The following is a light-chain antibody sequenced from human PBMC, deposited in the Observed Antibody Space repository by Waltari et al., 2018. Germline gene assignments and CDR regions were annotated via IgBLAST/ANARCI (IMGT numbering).Light chain of an antibody. CDR3: QQRSNWRGT. V-gene: IGKV3-11*01. Sequence: EIVLPQSPATLSFSPGQRATPTGRATQSVNSYLAWYQQKPGQAPRLLLYDASNRATGIPARFSGSGSGTDFTLTISSLEPEDFAVYYCQQRSNWRGTFGQGTKVEIK. CDR2: DAS. J-gene: IGKJ1*01. CDR1: QSVNSY.